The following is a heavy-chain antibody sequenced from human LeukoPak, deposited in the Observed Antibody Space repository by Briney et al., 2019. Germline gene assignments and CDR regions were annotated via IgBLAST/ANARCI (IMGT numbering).Heavy chain of an antibody. V-gene: IGHV4-59*08. CDR2: IYYSGST. D-gene: IGHD3-10*01. J-gene: IGHJ5*02. CDR3: ATSPWFGELSPWFDP. Sequence: SETLSLTCAVSGGSISSYYWSWIRQPPGKGLEWIGYIYYSGSTNYNPSLKSRVTISVDTSKNQFSLKLSSVTAADTAVYYCATSPWFGELSPWFDPWGQGTLVTVSS. CDR1: GGSISSYY.